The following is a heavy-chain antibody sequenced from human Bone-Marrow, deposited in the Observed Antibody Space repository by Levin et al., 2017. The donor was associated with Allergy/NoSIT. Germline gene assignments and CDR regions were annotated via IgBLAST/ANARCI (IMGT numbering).Heavy chain of an antibody. D-gene: IGHD1-26*01. Sequence: GGSLRLSCVASGFTFSNYVMHWVRQAPGKGLEWVAFISDDGSTKYYADSVKGRFTISRDNSKNTLFLQMNSLRPEDTAVYYCATDRGIHVWEYFFDFWGQGTRVTVSS. CDR1: GFTFSNYV. CDR2: ISDDGSTK. J-gene: IGHJ4*02. V-gene: IGHV3-30-3*01. CDR3: ATDRGIHVWEYFFDF.